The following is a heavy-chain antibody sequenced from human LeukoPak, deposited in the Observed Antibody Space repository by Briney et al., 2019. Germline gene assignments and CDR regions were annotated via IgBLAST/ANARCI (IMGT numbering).Heavy chain of an antibody. CDR1: GYTFTSYA. D-gene: IGHD4-17*01. V-gene: IGHV1-3*01. J-gene: IGHJ4*02. CDR3: ARDQGEYGDYVTFWDY. Sequence: GASVKVSCKASGYTFTSYAMHWVRQAPGQRLEWMGWINAGNGNTKYSQKFQVRVTITRDTSASTAYMELSSRRSEDTAVYYCARDQGEYGDYVTFWDYWGQGTLVTVSS. CDR2: INAGNGNT.